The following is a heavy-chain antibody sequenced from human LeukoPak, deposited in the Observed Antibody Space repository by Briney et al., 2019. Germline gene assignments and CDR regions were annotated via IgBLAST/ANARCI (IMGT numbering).Heavy chain of an antibody. J-gene: IGHJ6*02. Sequence: ASVKVSCKASGGTFSSYAISWVRQAPGQGLEWMGRIIPILGIANYAQKFQGRVTITADKSTSTACMELSSLRSEDTAVYYCATTAAHYYYGMDVWGQGTTVTVSS. CDR3: ATTAAHYYYGMDV. V-gene: IGHV1-69*04. CDR2: IIPILGIA. D-gene: IGHD2-2*01. CDR1: GGTFSSYA.